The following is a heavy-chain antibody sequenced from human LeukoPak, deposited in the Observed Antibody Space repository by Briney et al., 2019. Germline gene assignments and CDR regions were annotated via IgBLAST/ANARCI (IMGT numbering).Heavy chain of an antibody. J-gene: IGHJ6*02. CDR3: ARSTYYYYGMDV. CDR2: IRSTASNM. V-gene: IGHV3-48*03. CDR1: GFTFSDYE. Sequence: GGSLRLSCAASGFTFSDYEMNWVRQAPGKGLEWVSYIRSTASNMFYADSVKGRFTISRDNAKNSLFLQMNSLRVEDTAVYYCARSTYYYYGMDVWGQGTTVTVSS.